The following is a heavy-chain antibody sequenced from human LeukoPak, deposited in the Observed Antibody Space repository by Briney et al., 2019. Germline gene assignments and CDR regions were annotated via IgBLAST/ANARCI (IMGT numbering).Heavy chain of an antibody. V-gene: IGHV4-59*01. Sequence: SETLSLTCTVSGGSISSYYWSWIRQPPGKGLEWIGYIYYSGSTNYNPSLKSRVTISVDTSKNQFSLKLSSVTAADTAVYYCARGYDSSGYYTRGFDAFDIWGQGTMVTVSS. J-gene: IGHJ3*02. CDR1: GGSISSYY. D-gene: IGHD3-22*01. CDR3: ARGYDSSGYYTRGFDAFDI. CDR2: IYYSGST.